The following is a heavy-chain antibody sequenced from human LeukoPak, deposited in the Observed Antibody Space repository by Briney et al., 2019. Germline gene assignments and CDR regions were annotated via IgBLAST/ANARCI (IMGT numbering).Heavy chain of an antibody. J-gene: IGHJ4*02. Sequence: GGSLRLSCAGSGLTVRNFDVNWVRQAPGKGLEWVSYISTSGSTIYYADSVKGRFTISRDNAKNSLYLQMNSLRAEDTAVYYCARASPGYEIDYWGQGTLVTVSS. D-gene: IGHD5-12*01. CDR2: ISTSGSTI. CDR3: ARASPGYEIDY. CDR1: GLTVRNFD. V-gene: IGHV3-11*01.